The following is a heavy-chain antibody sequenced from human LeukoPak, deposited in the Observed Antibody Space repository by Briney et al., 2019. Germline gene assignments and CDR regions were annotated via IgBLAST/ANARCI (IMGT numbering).Heavy chain of an antibody. CDR3: ARPHWGYCSGGSCYEAYYFDY. CDR2: IYAGEADT. D-gene: IGHD2-15*01. CDR1: GCSFTSYG. V-gene: IGHV5-51*01. Sequence: GASLKISCKGSGCSFTSYGIGGVRRLPGKGLKGMAGIYAGEADTRYGPSFQGQVTISADKSISTAYLQWSSLKASDTAMYYCARPHWGYCSGGSCYEAYYFDYWGQGTLVTVSS. J-gene: IGHJ4*02.